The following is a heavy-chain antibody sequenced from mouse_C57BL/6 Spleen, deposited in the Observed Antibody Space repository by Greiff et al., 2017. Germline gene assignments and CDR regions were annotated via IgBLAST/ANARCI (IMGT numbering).Heavy chain of an antibody. V-gene: IGHV1-81*01. CDR1: GYTFTSYG. Sequence: VQLQQSGAELARPGASVKLSCKASGYTFTSYGISWVKQRPGQGLEWIGEIYPRSGNTYYNEKFKGKATLTADKSSSTAYMELRSLTSEDSAVYICARSGYGGYHLFDDWGKGTTLTVSS. CDR2: IYPRSGNT. J-gene: IGHJ2*01. CDR3: ARSGYGGYHLFDD. D-gene: IGHD2-3*01.